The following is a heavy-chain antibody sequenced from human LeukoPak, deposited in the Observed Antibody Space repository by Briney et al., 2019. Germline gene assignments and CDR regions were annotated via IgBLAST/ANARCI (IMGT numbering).Heavy chain of an antibody. V-gene: IGHV1-69*13. CDR2: IIPIFGTA. CDR1: GGTFSSYA. J-gene: IGHJ3*02. Sequence: GASVTVSCKASGGTFSSYAISWVRQAPGQGLEWMGRIIPIFGTANYTQKFQGRVTITADESTSTAYMELSSLRSEDTAVYYCARGLMPITMIVVGEGYDAFDIWGQGTMVTVSS. CDR3: ARGLMPITMIVVGEGYDAFDI. D-gene: IGHD3-22*01.